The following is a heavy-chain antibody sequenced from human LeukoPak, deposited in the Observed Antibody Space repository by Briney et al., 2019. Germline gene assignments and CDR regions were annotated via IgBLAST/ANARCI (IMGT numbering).Heavy chain of an antibody. V-gene: IGHV3-23*01. Sequence: GGSLRLSCAASGFTFSSYAMTWVRQAPGKGLEWVSGISSSGTGTNYAESVKGRFTISGDNSKNTLYLQMNSLRAEDTAVYFCAKEAMVYAWYYFDYWGQGTLVTVSS. CDR3: AKEAMVYAWYYFDY. D-gene: IGHD2-8*01. CDR2: ISSSGTGT. CDR1: GFTFSSYA. J-gene: IGHJ4*02.